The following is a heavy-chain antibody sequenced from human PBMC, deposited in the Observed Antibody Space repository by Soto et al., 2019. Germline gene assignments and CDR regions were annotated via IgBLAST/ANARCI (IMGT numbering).Heavy chain of an antibody. J-gene: IGHJ5*02. CDR2: ISAYNGNT. CDR3: ARDQGCSSTSCYPRWFDP. CDR1: GYTFTSYG. V-gene: IGHV1-18*01. D-gene: IGHD2-2*01. Sequence: QVQLVQSGAEVKKPGASVKVSCKASGYTFTSYGISWVRQAPGQRLEWMGWISAYNGNTNYAQKLQGRVTMTTDTSTSTAYMELRSLRSDDTAVYYCARDQGCSSTSCYPRWFDPWGQGTLVTVSS.